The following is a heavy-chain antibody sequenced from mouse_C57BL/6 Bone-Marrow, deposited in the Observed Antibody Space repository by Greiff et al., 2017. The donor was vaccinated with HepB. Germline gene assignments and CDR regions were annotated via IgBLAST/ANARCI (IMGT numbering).Heavy chain of an antibody. V-gene: IGHV5-4*01. J-gene: IGHJ2*01. D-gene: IGHD4-1*02. CDR3: ARDPPTGPYFDY. Sequence: EVQLVESGGGLVKPGGSLKLSCAASGFTFSSYAMSWVRQTPEKRLEWVATISDGGSYTYYPDNVKGRFTISRDNAKNNLYLQMSHLKSEDTAMYYCARDPPTGPYFDYWGQGTTLTVSS. CDR1: GFTFSSYA. CDR2: ISDGGSYT.